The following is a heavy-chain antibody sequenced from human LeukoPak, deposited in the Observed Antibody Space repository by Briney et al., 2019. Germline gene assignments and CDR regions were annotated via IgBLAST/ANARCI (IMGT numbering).Heavy chain of an antibody. CDR1: EFPFSGYR. CDR2: ISSSSSYI. J-gene: IGHJ4*02. CDR3: ARDAPDNYDSNSYPGDY. V-gene: IGHV3-21*01. D-gene: IGHD3-22*01. Sequence: GGSLRLSCAASEFPFSGYRMNWVRQAPGKGLEWVSSISSSSSYIYYADSVKGRFTVSRDNAKNSLHLQMNSLRATDTAVYYCARDAPDNYDSNSYPGDYWGQGTLVTVSS.